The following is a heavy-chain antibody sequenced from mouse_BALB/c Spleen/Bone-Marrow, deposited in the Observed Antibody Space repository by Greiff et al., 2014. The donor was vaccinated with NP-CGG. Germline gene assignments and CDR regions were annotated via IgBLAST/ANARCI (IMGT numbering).Heavy chain of an antibody. CDR3: ARTGGDDGFAY. CDR1: GYTFTSYW. J-gene: IGHJ3*01. Sequence: QVQLQQSGAELVKPGASVKLSCKASGYTFTSYWMHWVKQRPGQGLEWTGEITPCNGRADYNEKFRSKATLTVDRSSSTAYMQRSSRTSEDAAVYDGARTGGDDGFAYGGQGTLVTVSA. CDR2: ITPCNGRA. D-gene: IGHD2-2*01. V-gene: IGHV1S81*02.